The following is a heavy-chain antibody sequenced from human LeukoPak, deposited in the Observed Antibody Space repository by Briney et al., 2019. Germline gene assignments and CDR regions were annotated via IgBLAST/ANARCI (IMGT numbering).Heavy chain of an antibody. CDR2: IYYRGNT. CDR1: DGSISSHY. J-gene: IGHJ4*02. D-gene: IGHD6-19*01. CDR3: ARAVRAVAGFWDY. Sequence: SETLSLTCTVSDGSISSHYWSWVRQPPGKELGWIGYIYYRGNTNYNPSLKSRVTISVDTSKNQLSLKLISVTAADTAVYYCARAVRAVAGFWDYWGQGTLVTVSS. V-gene: IGHV4-59*11.